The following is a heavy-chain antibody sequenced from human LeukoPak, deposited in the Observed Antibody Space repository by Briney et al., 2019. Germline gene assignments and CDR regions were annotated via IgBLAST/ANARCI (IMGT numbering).Heavy chain of an antibody. J-gene: IGHJ4*02. Sequence: SETLSPTCDVSGVSFSTYYWSWIRQSPEKGLEWIGEVNHSGYTNLNPSLKSRVTISVDTSKNQFSLKLSPVTAADTAVYYCARQIYGSDYWGQGTLVTVSS. D-gene: IGHD4-17*01. CDR2: VNHSGYT. CDR3: ARQIYGSDY. CDR1: GVSFSTYY. V-gene: IGHV4-34*01.